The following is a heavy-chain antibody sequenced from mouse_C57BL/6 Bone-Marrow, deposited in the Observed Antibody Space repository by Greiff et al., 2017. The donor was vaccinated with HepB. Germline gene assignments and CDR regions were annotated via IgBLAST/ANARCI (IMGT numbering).Heavy chain of an antibody. CDR2: IDPENGDT. J-gene: IGHJ4*01. V-gene: IGHV14-4*01. CDR3: TTSGLAYYAMDY. CDR1: GFNIKDDY. Sequence: EVQLQQSGAELVRPGASVKLSCTASGFNIKDDYMHWVKQRPEQGLEWIGWIDPENGDTEYASKFQGKATITADTSSNTAYLQLSSLTSEDTAVYYCTTSGLAYYAMDYWGQGTSVTVSS.